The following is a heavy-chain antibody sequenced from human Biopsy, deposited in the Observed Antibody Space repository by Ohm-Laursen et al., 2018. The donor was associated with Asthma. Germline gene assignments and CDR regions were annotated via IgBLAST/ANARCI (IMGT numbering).Heavy chain of an antibody. Sequence: SLRLSCTASGFTFSSYPMNWVRQAPGKGLEWLSYINSSSIIYYADSVKGRFTISRDNAKNSLFLQMNSLRDEDTAVYYCTRGGLEPFDYWGQGTLVTVSS. CDR1: GFTFSSYP. J-gene: IGHJ4*02. V-gene: IGHV3-48*02. CDR3: TRGGLEPFDY. D-gene: IGHD1-1*01. CDR2: INSSSII.